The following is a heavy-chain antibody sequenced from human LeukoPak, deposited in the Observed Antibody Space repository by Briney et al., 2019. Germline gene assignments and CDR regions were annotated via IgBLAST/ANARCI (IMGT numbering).Heavy chain of an antibody. CDR2: IYYSGST. CDR1: GGSISSYY. CDR3: ARGAVDDFWSGPKFDY. Sequence: SETLSLTCTVSGGSISSYYWSWIRQPPGKGLEWIGYIYYSGSTNYNPSLKGRVTISVDTSKNRFSLKLSSVTAADTAVYYCARGAVDDFWSGPKFDYWGQGTLVTVSS. D-gene: IGHD3-3*01. V-gene: IGHV4-59*01. J-gene: IGHJ4*02.